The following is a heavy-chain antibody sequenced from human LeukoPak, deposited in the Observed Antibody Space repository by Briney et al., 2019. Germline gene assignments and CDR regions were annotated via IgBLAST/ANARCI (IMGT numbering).Heavy chain of an antibody. D-gene: IGHD2-15*01. J-gene: IGHJ3*02. CDR2: IHYSGST. CDR1: GGSFSGYY. CDR3: ARQHRYCSGGSCYSDAFDI. V-gene: IGHV4-59*08. Sequence: SETLSLTCAVYGGSFSGYYWTWIRQPPGKGLEWIGYIHYSGSTNYKPSLKSRVTISVDTSKNQFSLKLSSVTAADTAVYYCARQHRYCSGGSCYSDAFDIWGQGTMVIVSS.